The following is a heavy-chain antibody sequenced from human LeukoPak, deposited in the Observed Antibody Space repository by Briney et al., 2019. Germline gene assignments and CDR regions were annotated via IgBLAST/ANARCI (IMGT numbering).Heavy chain of an antibody. CDR3: ASLKDSGYGMDV. CDR1: GYTFTGYY. V-gene: IGHV1-2*02. Sequence: ASVKVSCKASGYTFTGYYMHWVRQAPGQGLEWMGWVNPNSGGTNYAQKFQGRVTMTRDTSISTAYMELSRLRSDDTAVYYCASLKDSGYGMDVWGQGTTVTVSS. CDR2: VNPNSGGT. J-gene: IGHJ6*02. D-gene: IGHD2-15*01.